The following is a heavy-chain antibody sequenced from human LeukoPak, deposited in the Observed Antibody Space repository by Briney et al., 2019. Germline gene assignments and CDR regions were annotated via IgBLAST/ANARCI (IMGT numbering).Heavy chain of an antibody. D-gene: IGHD7-27*01. J-gene: IGHJ4*02. V-gene: IGHV3-21*01. Sequence: GGSLRLSCAASGFTFSSYSMNWVRQAPGKGLEWVSSISSSSSYIYYADSVKGRFTISRDNAKNSLYLQMNSLRAEDTAVYYCAREGHLGYYFDYWGQGTLVTVSS. CDR2: ISSSSSYI. CDR1: GFTFSSYS. CDR3: AREGHLGYYFDY.